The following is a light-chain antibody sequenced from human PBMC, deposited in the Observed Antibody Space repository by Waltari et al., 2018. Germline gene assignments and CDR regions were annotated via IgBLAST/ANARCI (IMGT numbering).Light chain of an antibody. CDR2: GAS. CDR3: QQYNNLPLWT. CDR1: QSVSIN. Sequence: CRASQSVSINLAWYQHKPGQAPSLLIYGASTRATGIPARFSGSGSGTEFTLTISSLQSEDFAVYYCQQYNNLPLWTFGQGTKVGIK. J-gene: IGKJ1*01. V-gene: IGKV3-15*01.